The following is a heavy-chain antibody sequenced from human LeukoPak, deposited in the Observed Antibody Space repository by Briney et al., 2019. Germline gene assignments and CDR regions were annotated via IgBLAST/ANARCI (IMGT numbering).Heavy chain of an antibody. Sequence: GGSLILSCAASGFTFSSYAMSWVRQAPGKGLEWVSAISGSGGSTYYADSVKGRFTISRDKSKNTLYLQMNSLRAEDTAVYYCARGSYCGGDCYSDYFDYWGQGTLVAVSS. D-gene: IGHD2-21*02. CDR2: ISGSGGST. CDR3: ARGSYCGGDCYSDYFDY. CDR1: GFTFSSYA. V-gene: IGHV3-23*01. J-gene: IGHJ4*02.